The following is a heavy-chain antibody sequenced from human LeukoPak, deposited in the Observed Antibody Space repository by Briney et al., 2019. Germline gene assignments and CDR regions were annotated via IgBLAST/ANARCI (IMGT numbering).Heavy chain of an antibody. D-gene: IGHD2-2*01. CDR3: ASGYCSSTSCYGNY. V-gene: IGHV1-2*02. J-gene: IGHJ4*02. CDR2: VNPNSGGT. CDR1: GYTFTGYY. Sequence: ASVKVSCKASGYTFTGYYMHWVRQAPGQGLEWMGWVNPNSGGTNYAQKFQGRVTMTRDTSISTAYMELSRLRSDDTAVYYCASGYCSSTSCYGNYWGQGTLVTVSS.